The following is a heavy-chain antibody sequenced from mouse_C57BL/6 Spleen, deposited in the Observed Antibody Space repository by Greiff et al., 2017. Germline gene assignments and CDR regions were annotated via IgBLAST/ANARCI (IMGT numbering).Heavy chain of an antibody. CDR1: GFTFNTYA. D-gene: IGHD3-1*01. V-gene: IGHV10-3*01. Sequence: EVQLEESGGGLVQPKGSLKLSCAASGFTFNTYAMHWVRQAPGKGMEWVARIRSKSSNYATYYADSVKDRFTISRDDSQSMLYLQMNNLKTEDTAMYYSVKEALGRVFAYWGQGTLVTVSA. J-gene: IGHJ3*01. CDR3: VKEALGRVFAY. CDR2: IRSKSSNYAT.